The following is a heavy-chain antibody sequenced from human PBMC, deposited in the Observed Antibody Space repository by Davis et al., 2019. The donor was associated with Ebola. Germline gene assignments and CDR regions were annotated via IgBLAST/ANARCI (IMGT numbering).Heavy chain of an antibody. D-gene: IGHD3-10*01. CDR2: IIPVLGVE. Sequence: SVKVSCKASGGTFSTFTFNWVRQAPGQGLEWMGRIIPVLGVENYAQKFQGRVTMTADKSTSTAFMELSSLRSEDTSVYYCARDRGDDYSFDYWGQGTLVTVSS. CDR3: ARDRGDDYSFDY. CDR1: GGTFSTFT. J-gene: IGHJ4*02. V-gene: IGHV1-69*04.